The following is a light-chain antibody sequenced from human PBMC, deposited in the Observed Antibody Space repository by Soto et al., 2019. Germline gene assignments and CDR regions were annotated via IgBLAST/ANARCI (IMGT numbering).Light chain of an antibody. CDR1: SSDVGGYNY. CDR2: EVS. V-gene: IGLV2-14*01. Sequence: QSALTQPASVSGSPGQSITISCTGTSSDVGGYNYVSWYQQHPGKAPKLMIYEVSNRPSGVSNRFSGSKSGNTASLTISGLQAEDEADYYCSSYTSSSPRVFGGGNKLTVL. CDR3: SSYTSSSPRV. J-gene: IGLJ3*02.